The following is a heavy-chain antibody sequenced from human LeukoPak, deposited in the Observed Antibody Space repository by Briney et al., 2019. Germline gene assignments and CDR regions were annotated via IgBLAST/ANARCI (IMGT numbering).Heavy chain of an antibody. D-gene: IGHD3-10*01. CDR1: GGSINSYF. Sequence: SETLSLTCTVSGGSINSYFWSWIRQPAGKGLEWIGRIYASGGTNYNPSLKSRVTISSDTSKNQFSLRLNSVTAADTAVYFCARGGSAGNFYYDYWGQGALVTVSS. J-gene: IGHJ4*02. V-gene: IGHV4-4*07. CDR2: IYASGGT. CDR3: ARGGSAGNFYYDY.